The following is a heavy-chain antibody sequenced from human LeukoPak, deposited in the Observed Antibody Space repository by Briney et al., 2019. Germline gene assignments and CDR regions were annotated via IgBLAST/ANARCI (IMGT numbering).Heavy chain of an antibody. V-gene: IGHV3-23*01. D-gene: IGHD3-3*01. Sequence: PGGSLRLSCVASAFTFSSYAMNWVRQAPGKGLEWVSAISGSGDRTYYADSVRGRFTISRDNSKNSLSLQLSGLRADDTAVYFCAKLLTSGYYSTLYYYGLDVWGPGTTVTVSS. CDR1: AFTFSSYA. J-gene: IGHJ6*02. CDR2: ISGSGDRT. CDR3: AKLLTSGYYSTLYYYGLDV.